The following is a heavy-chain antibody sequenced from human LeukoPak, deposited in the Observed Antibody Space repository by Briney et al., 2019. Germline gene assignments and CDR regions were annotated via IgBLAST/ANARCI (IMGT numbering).Heavy chain of an antibody. CDR3: AKDLDGSNPYYFDY. J-gene: IGHJ4*02. CDR1: GFTFSNYG. D-gene: IGHD4-11*01. Sequence: GGTLRLSCAASGFTFSNYGMSWVRQAPGKGLEWVSGISGSGGSTYYADSVKGRFTISRDNSKSTLYLQMNSLRAEDTAVYYCAKDLDGSNPYYFDYWGQGTLVTVSS. CDR2: ISGSGGST. V-gene: IGHV3-23*01.